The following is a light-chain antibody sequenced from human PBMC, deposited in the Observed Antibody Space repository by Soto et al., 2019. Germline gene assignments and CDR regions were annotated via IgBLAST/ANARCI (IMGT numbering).Light chain of an antibody. V-gene: IGLV2-8*01. Sequence: QSVLTQPPSASGSPGQSVTISCTGTSSDVGGYNYVSWYQHHPGKGPKLMIYEVSKRPSGVPDRFSGSKSGNTASLTVSGLQEEDEADYYCSSYAGTNTIFGGGTKLTV. CDR3: SSYAGTNTI. J-gene: IGLJ2*01. CDR1: SSDVGGYNY. CDR2: EVS.